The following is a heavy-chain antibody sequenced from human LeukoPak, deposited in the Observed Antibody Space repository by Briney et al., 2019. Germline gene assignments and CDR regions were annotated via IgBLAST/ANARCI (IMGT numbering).Heavy chain of an antibody. CDR2: INQDASEI. D-gene: IGHD2-21*02. J-gene: IGHJ4*02. CDR1: GFTFSTYW. V-gene: IGHV3-7*01. Sequence: EGSLRLSCAASGFTFSTYWMNWYRQAPGKGLEWVGNINQDASEINYVDSVRGRFTISRDNAKNSLRLQMNSLRAEDTAVYYCATDRDNSDWQKRFDSWGQGTLVTVSS. CDR3: ATDRDNSDWQKRFDS.